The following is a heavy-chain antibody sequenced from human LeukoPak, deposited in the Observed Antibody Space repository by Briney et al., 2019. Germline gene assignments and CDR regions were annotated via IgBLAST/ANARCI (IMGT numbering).Heavy chain of an antibody. CDR2: IKQDGSEK. Sequence: GGSLRLSCAASGFTFSSYWMSWVRQAPGKGLEWVANIKQDGSEKYYVDSVKGRFTISRDNAKNSLYLQMNSLRAEDTAVYYCARADCSGGSCYSGWGGQETLVTVSS. CDR1: GFTFSSYW. CDR3: ARADCSGGSCYSGW. D-gene: IGHD2-15*01. V-gene: IGHV3-7*01. J-gene: IGHJ4*02.